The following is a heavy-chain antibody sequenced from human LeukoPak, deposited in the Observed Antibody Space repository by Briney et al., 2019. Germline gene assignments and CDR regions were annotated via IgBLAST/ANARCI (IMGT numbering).Heavy chain of an antibody. V-gene: IGHV3-48*03. J-gene: IGHJ6*04. CDR3: TKETPQMDV. CDR1: GFTFSSYE. CDR2: ISSTGNTV. Sequence: GGSLRLSCAASGFTFSSYEMNWVRQAPGQGLEWVAYISSTGNTVHYAGSVKGRFTISRDNAKNSLYLQMDRLRAEDTAVYYCTKETPQMDVWGKGTTVTVSS. D-gene: IGHD2-15*01.